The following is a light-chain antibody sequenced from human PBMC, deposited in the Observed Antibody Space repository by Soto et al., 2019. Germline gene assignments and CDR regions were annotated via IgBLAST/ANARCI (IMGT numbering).Light chain of an antibody. CDR1: ESISRW. CDR3: QQYYNYWT. J-gene: IGKJ1*01. CDR2: DAS. Sequence: DIQMTQSPGTLSASVGDGCTSTCRASESISRWLAWYQQKPGKAPKLLIYDASSLESGVPVRFSGGGSGTEFTLTISSLQRDDFATYYCQQYYNYWTFGQGTKVDIK. V-gene: IGKV1-5*01.